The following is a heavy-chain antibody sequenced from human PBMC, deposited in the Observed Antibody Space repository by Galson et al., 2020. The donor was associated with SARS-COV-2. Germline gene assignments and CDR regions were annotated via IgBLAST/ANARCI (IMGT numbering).Heavy chain of an antibody. V-gene: IGHV4-59*01. CDR3: ARLSCSSTSCRYNWFDP. CDR1: GGPISSYY. CDR2: IYYSGST. D-gene: IGHD2-2*01. J-gene: IGHJ5*02. Sequence: SETLSLTCTVSGGPISSYYWSWIRQPPGKGLEWIGNIYYSGSTNYNPSLKSRVTISVDTSKNQFSLKLSAVTAADTAVDYCARLSCSSTSCRYNWFDPWGQGTLVTVSS.